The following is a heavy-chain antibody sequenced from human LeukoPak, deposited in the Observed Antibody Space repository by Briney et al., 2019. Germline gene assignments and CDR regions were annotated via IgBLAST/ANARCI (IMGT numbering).Heavy chain of an antibody. Sequence: PGGSLRLSCAASGFTFSSYELNWVRQAPGKGLEWVSCISSSGSTIYYADSVKGRFTISRDNAKNSLYLQMNSLRAEDTAVYYCARERSWGDFWSGYRPHFDYWGQGTLVTVSS. D-gene: IGHD3-3*01. V-gene: IGHV3-48*03. CDR1: GFTFSSYE. J-gene: IGHJ4*02. CDR3: ARERSWGDFWSGYRPHFDY. CDR2: ISSSGSTI.